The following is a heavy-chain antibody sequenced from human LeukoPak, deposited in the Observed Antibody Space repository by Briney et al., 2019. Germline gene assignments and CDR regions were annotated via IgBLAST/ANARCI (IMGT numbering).Heavy chain of an antibody. Sequence: ASVKVSCKASGYTFTGYYMHWVRQAPGQRLEWMGWINPNSGGTNYAQKFQGRVTMTRDTSISTAYMELSRLRSDDTAVYYCARGGRGIVVVPAAIFRFDPWGQGTLVTVSS. CDR3: ARGGRGIVVVPAAIFRFDP. CDR1: GYTFTGYY. J-gene: IGHJ5*02. CDR2: INPNSGGT. V-gene: IGHV1-2*02. D-gene: IGHD2-2*02.